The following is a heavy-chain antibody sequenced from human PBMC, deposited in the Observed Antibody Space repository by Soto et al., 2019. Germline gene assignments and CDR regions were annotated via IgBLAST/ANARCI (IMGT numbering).Heavy chain of an antibody. V-gene: IGHV3-48*01. J-gene: IGHJ4*02. CDR1: GFTFSSYS. CDR2: ISSSSSTI. Sequence: GGSLRLSCAASGFTFSSYSMNWVRQAPGKGLEWVSYISSSSSTIYYADSVKGRLTISRDNAKNSLYLQMNSLRAEDTAVYYCARVATVTTPDYWGQGTLVTVSS. CDR3: ARVATVTTPDY. D-gene: IGHD4-17*01.